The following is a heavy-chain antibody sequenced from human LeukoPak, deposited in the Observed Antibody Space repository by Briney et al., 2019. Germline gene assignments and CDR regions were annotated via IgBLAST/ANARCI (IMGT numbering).Heavy chain of an antibody. CDR2: ISSSGITI. V-gene: IGHV3-48*03. Sequence: GGSLRLSCAASGXTFSSHAMSWVRQAPGKGLEWLSYISSSGITIYYADSVKGRSTISRDNARNSVYLQMSSLRAGDTAVYYCARDLVSGAYTFDFWGHGTMVTVSS. J-gene: IGHJ3*01. CDR1: GXTFSSHA. CDR3: ARDLVSGAYTFDF. D-gene: IGHD3-16*01.